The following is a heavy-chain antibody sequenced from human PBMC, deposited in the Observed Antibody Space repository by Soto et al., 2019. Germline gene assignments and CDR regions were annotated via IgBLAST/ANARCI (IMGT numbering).Heavy chain of an antibody. CDR2: ISSSSSYI. CDR1: GFTFSSYA. J-gene: IGHJ4*02. V-gene: IGHV3-21*01. CDR3: ARDLSRSSSGWLSY. D-gene: IGHD6-19*01. Sequence: PGGSMRLSFAASGFTFSSYAMNWVRQAPGKGLEWVSSISSSSSYIYYADSVKGRFTISRDNAKNSLYLQMNSLRAEDTAVYYCARDLSRSSSGWLSYWGQGTLVTVSS.